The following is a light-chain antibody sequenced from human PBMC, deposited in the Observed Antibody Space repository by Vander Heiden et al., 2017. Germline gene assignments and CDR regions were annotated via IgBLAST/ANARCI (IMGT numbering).Light chain of an antibody. CDR3: RQDDNSPMT. CDR2: AAS. J-gene: IGKJ1*01. Sequence: DPVSITCRASQGIRNDLGWYQQKPGKAPKLLIYAASSLQSGVPSRFSGSGSGTDFTLTISSLQPEDFATYYCRQDDNSPMTFGQGTKVEIK. CDR1: QGIRND. V-gene: IGKV1-6*01.